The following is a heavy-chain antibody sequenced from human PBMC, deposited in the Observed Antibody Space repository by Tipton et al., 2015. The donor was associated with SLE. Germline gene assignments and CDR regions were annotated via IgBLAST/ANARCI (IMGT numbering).Heavy chain of an antibody. CDR1: GASTNTKY. CDR2: ANRNEGT. CDR3: ARAGGGDSNWFDP. D-gene: IGHD2-21*01. J-gene: IGHJ5*02. Sequence: TLSLTCTVSGASTNTKYWTWIRQSPGKGLEWIGYANRNEGTKIKSSLERRVTISLDTSKNQFSLKLSSVTAADTAVYYCARAGGGDSNWFDPWGQGTLVTVSS. V-gene: IGHV4-59*12.